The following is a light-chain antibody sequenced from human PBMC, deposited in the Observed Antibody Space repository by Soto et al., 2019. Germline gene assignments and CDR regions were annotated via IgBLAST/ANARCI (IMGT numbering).Light chain of an antibody. V-gene: IGLV2-23*02. Sequence: QSALTQPASMSGSPGQSITISCTGTSSDVGLYNLVSWYQHLPGKAPKLIIYEVNERPSGISDRFSGSKSGNTASLTISGLRDEDEADYYCCSYVGSSILMFGGGTKVTVL. CDR1: SSDVGLYNL. CDR3: CSYVGSSILM. J-gene: IGLJ3*02. CDR2: EVN.